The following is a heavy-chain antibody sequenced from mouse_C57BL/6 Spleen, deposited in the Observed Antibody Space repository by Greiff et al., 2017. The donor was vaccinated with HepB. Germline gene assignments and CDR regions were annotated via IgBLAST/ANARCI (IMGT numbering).Heavy chain of an antibody. CDR1: GYTFTGYT. D-gene: IGHD1-1*01. V-gene: IGHV1-62-2*01. CDR3: ARHGYDTYFDY. CDR2: FYDGGGSI. Sequence: QVQLLQSGAGLVKPGASVKLSCTASGYTFTGYTIHWVKQRSGQGLEWIGRFYDGGGSIKYNENFKDKVTLTADKAYSTVYMELSRLTSEDAAVYFCARHGYDTYFDYWGQGATLTVAS. J-gene: IGHJ2*01.